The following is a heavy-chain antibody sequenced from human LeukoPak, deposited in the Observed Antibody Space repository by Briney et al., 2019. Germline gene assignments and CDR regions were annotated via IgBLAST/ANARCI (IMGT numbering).Heavy chain of an antibody. V-gene: IGHV4-39*01. CDR2: IYYSGST. CDR1: GGSISSSSYY. D-gene: IGHD3-3*01. Sequence: SETLSLTCTVSGGSISSSSYYWGWIRQPPGKGLEWIGSIYYSGSTYYNPSLKSRVTISVDTSKNQFSLKLSSVTAADTAVYYCVNEGRYYDFWSGTPPHDAFDIWGQGTMVTVSS. J-gene: IGHJ3*02. CDR3: VNEGRYYDFWSGTPPHDAFDI.